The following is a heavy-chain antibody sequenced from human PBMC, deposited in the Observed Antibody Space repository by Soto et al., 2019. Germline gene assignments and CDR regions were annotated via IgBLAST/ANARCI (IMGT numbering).Heavy chain of an antibody. CDR1: GGSISSDSFY. CDR3: ARNQPQRYCSGGTCRPAYGMDV. CDR2: IYYSGDT. V-gene: IGHV4-39*01. J-gene: IGHJ6*02. D-gene: IGHD2-15*01. Sequence: WETLSLTCTVSGGSISSDSFYWAWIRQPPGKGLEWIGIIYYSGDTYYNPPLAGRLTMSVDTSNQFSLTLRSVTAADTALYYCARNQPQRYCSGGTCRPAYGMDVWGQGTTVTFSS.